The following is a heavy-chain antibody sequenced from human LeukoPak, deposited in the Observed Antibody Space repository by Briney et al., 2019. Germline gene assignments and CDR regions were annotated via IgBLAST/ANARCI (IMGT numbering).Heavy chain of an antibody. CDR1: GGSINSGGYY. CDR3: ARGGYYYDTCGPFDY. Sequence: SETLSLTCTVSGGSINSGGYYWSWIRQHPGMGLEWIVYISHSGSTSYNPSLKSRVTISVDTSNNEFSLRLTSVTAADTAVYYCARGGYYYDTCGPFDYWGQGTLVTVSS. D-gene: IGHD3-22*01. V-gene: IGHV4-31*03. CDR2: ISHSGST. J-gene: IGHJ4*02.